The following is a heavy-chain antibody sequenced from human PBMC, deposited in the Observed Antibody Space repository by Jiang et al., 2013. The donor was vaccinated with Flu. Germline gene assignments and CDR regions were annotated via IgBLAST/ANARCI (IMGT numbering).Heavy chain of an antibody. CDR3: ARFGVAAGLNYYYGLDV. J-gene: IGHJ6*02. V-gene: IGHV1-2*06. D-gene: IGHD6-13*01. CDR2: INPNSGGT. CDR1: GYKFMSYF. Sequence: SGAEVKKPGASVKLSCRASGYKFMSYFLHWVRQAPGQGLEWMGRINPNSGGTNYAQKFQGRVTMTRDTSTSTAYMELSRLRSDDTAVYYCARFGVAAGLNYYYGLDVWGQGTTVTVSS.